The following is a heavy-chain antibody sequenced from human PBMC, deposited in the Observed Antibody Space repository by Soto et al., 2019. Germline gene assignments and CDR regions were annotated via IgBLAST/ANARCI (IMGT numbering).Heavy chain of an antibody. J-gene: IGHJ4*02. D-gene: IGHD6-6*01. CDR3: ASISVAARPGGDY. CDR1: GFTFSSYA. V-gene: IGHV3-23*01. CDR2: ISGSGGST. Sequence: EVQLLESGGGSVQPGGSLRLSCAASGFTFSSYAMSWVRQAPRKRLEWVSAISGSGGSTYYADSVKGRFTISRDNSKTTRYLQMNSVRAEDTAVYYCASISVAARPGGDYWGQGTLVTVSS.